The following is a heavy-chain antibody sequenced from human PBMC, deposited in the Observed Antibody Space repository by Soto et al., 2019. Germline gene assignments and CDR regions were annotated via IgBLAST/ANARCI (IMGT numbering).Heavy chain of an antibody. J-gene: IGHJ4*02. D-gene: IGHD6-19*01. CDR2: IIPIFGTA. V-gene: IGHV1-69*01. CDR3: ARSGLSSGWSLTGFDY. Sequence: QVQLVQSGAEVKKPGSSVKVSCKASGGTFSSYAISWVRQAPGQGLEWMGGIIPIFGTANYAQKFQGRVTITADDSTSTAYMELSSLRSEDTGVYYCARSGLSSGWSLTGFDYWGQGTLVTVSS. CDR1: GGTFSSYA.